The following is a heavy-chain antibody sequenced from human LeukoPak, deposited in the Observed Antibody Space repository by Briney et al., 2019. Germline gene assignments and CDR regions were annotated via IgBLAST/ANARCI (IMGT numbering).Heavy chain of an antibody. CDR3: ARERGYDILTGYYTYYFDY. CDR1: GFTFSSYA. CDR2: ISGSGGST. V-gene: IGHV3-23*01. Sequence: GGSLRLSCAASGFTFSSYAMSWVRQAPGKGLEWVSAISGSGGSTYYADSVKGRFTISRDNSKNTLYLQMNSLRAEDTAVYYCARERGYDILTGYYTYYFDYWGQGTLVTVSS. J-gene: IGHJ4*02. D-gene: IGHD3-9*01.